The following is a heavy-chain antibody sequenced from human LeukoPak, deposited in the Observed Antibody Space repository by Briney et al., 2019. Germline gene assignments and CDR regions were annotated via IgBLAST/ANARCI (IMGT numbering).Heavy chain of an antibody. D-gene: IGHD6-6*01. CDR3: ARDLGPYSSSRVLLY. V-gene: IGHV3-30*03. CDR2: ISYDGSNK. CDR1: EFTFRTYS. Sequence: PGGSLRLSCAASEFTFRTYSMNWVRQAPGKGLEWVAVISYDGSNKYYADSVKGRFTISRDNSKNTLYLQMNSLRAEDTAVYYCARDLGPYSSSRVLLYWGQGTLVTVSS. J-gene: IGHJ4*02.